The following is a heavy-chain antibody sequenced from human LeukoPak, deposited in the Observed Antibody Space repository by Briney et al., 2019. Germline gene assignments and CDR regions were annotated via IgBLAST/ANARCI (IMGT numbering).Heavy chain of an antibody. CDR2: RKQDGSEK. Sequence: GGSLRLSCAASGFTFSSYWMSWVRQAPGKGLEGVANRKQDGSEKYYVDSVKGRFTLSRDNAKNPLYLQMNSLRAEDTGVYYCWLVVNIAVAGTRPAGGAFDIWGQGTMVPVSS. CDR3: WLVVNIAVAGTRPAGGAFDI. CDR1: GFTFSSYW. J-gene: IGHJ3*02. V-gene: IGHV3-7*01. D-gene: IGHD6-19*01.